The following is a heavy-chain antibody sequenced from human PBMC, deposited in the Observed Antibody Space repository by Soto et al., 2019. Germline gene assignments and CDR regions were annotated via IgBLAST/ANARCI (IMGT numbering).Heavy chain of an antibody. CDR1: GYSFTSYW. CDR3: ATLYYYDCSVCRYYYYGMDV. Sequence: PGESLKISCKGSGYSFTSYWISWVRQMPGKGLEWMGRIDPSDSYTNYSPSFQGHVTISADKSISTAYLQWSSLKAWDTAMYYCATLYYYDCSVCRYYYYGMDVWGQGTTVTVSS. J-gene: IGHJ6*02. V-gene: IGHV5-10-1*01. CDR2: IDPSDSYT. D-gene: IGHD3-22*01.